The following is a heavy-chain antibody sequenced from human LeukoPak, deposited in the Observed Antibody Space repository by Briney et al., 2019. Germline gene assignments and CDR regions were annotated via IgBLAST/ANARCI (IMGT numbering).Heavy chain of an antibody. CDR3: ARDSGVSSWYGGYHYYGMDV. CDR1: GYTFTSYG. V-gene: IGHV1-18*01. CDR2: ISAYNGNT. D-gene: IGHD6-13*01. J-gene: IGHJ6*02. Sequence: GASVKVSCKASGYTFTSYGISWVRQAPGQGLEWMGWISAYNGNTNYAQKLQGRVTMTTDTSTITAYMELRSLRSDDTAVYYCARDSGVSSWYGGYHYYGMDVWGQGTTVTVSS.